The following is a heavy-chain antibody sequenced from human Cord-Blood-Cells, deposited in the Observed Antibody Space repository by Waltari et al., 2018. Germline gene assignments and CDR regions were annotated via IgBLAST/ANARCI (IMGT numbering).Heavy chain of an antibody. D-gene: IGHD3-9*01. Sequence: QVQLAQSGAEVKKPGASVKVSCQAAGSTFTGSYMHGGRQAPGKGLEWMGWINPNSGGTNYAQKFQGRVTMTRDTSISTAYMELSRLRSDDTAVYYCARQDWADAFDIWGQGTMVTDSS. CDR1: GSTFTGSY. CDR2: INPNSGGT. CDR3: ARQDWADAFDI. V-gene: IGHV1-2*02. J-gene: IGHJ3*02.